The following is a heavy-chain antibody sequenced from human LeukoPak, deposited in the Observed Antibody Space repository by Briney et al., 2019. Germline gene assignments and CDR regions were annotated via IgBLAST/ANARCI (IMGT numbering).Heavy chain of an antibody. CDR1: GGSISSYY. Sequence: SETLSLTCTVSGGSISSYYWSWIRQPPGKGLEWIGYIYYSGSTNYNLSLKSRVTISVDTSKNQFSLKLSSVTAADTAVYYCAKYYHDSSGYGAFDIWGQGTMVTVSS. J-gene: IGHJ3*02. V-gene: IGHV4-59*01. CDR3: AKYYHDSSGYGAFDI. D-gene: IGHD3-22*01. CDR2: IYYSGST.